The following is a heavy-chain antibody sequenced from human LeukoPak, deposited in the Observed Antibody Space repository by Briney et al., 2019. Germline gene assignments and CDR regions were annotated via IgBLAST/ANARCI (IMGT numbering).Heavy chain of an antibody. V-gene: IGHV3-30-3*01. CDR2: ISYDGSNK. D-gene: IGHD2-21*02. CDR1: RFSFDSFA. J-gene: IGHJ4*02. CDR3: ARGRVVVTAIGEY. Sequence: PGGSLRLSCAASRFSFDSFAMHWVRQAPGKGLEWVALISYDGSNKYYADSVKGRFTISRDNSKNTLYLLIDSLRTEDTAVYYCARGRVVVTAIGEYWGQGTLVTVSS.